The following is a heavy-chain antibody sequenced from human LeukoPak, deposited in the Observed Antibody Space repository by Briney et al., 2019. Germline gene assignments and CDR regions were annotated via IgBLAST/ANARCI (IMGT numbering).Heavy chain of an antibody. V-gene: IGHV4-34*01. Sequence: SETLSLTCGVYGGPFRGFFWSWIRQAPGKGLDWIGEVSHTGSTNFNPSLKSRITTSVDTSKNQFSLKLSSVTAADTAVYYCARGVFYGGRNQYIWFDLWGQGTLVTVSS. CDR2: VSHTGST. CDR3: ARGVFYGGRNQYIWFDL. CDR1: GGPFRGFF. J-gene: IGHJ5*02. D-gene: IGHD4-23*01.